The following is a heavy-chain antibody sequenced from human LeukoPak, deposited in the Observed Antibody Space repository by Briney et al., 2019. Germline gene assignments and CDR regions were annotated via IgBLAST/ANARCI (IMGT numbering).Heavy chain of an antibody. V-gene: IGHV3-23*01. CDR1: GFSFSNYA. CDR3: AKGNDYYYMDV. J-gene: IGHJ6*03. CDR2: IRSSGDNT. Sequence: GGSLRLSCAASGFSFSNYAMTWVRKAPGKGLEWVSAIRSSGDNTYYADSVKGRFTISRDNSKNTLYLQMNSLRADDTAVYYCAKGNDYYYMDVWGKGTTVTVSS.